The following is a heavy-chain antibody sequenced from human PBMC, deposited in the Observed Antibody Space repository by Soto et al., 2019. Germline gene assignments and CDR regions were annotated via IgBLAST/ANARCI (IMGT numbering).Heavy chain of an antibody. D-gene: IGHD6-19*01. V-gene: IGHV1-18*01. J-gene: IGHJ5*02. CDR3: ARGAVAGYNWFDP. CDR2: ISAYNGNT. CDR1: GYTFTSHG. Sequence: QAQLVQSGAEVKKPGASVKVSCKASGYTFTSHGISWVRQAPGQGLEWMGWISAYNGNTNYAEKLQGRVTMTKDTSTSTAYMEVRSLRTDDTAVYYCARGAVAGYNWFDPWGQGTLVTVSS.